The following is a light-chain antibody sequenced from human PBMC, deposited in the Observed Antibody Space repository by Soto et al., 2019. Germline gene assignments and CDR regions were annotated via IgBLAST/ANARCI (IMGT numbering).Light chain of an antibody. CDR1: SSDVGGYSY. CDR2: EVN. CDR3: SSYGGSSNLV. V-gene: IGLV2-8*01. Sequence: QSALTQPPSASGSPGQSVTISCTGTSSDVGGYSYVSWYQQHPGKAPKLMIYEVNKRPSGVPDRFSGSKSGNTASLTVSGLQAEDEADYYCSSYGGSSNLVFGGGTKVTVL. J-gene: IGLJ2*01.